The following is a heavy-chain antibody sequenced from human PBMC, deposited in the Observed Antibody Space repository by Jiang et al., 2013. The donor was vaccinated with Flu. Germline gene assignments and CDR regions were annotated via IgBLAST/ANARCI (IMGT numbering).Heavy chain of an antibody. CDR2: IYTSGST. Sequence: YGSGLVKPSQTLSLTCTVSGGSISSGSYYWSWIRQPAGKGLEWIGRIYTSGSTNYNPSLKSRVTISVDTSKNQFSLKLSSVTAADTAVYYCARDYYDSSGYIFDYGAREPWSPSPQ. CDR3: ARDYYDSSGYIFD. CDR1: GGSISSGSYY. V-gene: IGHV4-61*02. J-gene: IGHJ4*02. D-gene: IGHD3-22*01.